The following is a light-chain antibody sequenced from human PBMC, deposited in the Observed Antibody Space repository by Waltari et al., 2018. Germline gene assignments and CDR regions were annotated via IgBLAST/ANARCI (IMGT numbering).Light chain of an antibody. Sequence: DTQMTQSPSSLSASVGDRVTITCRPSKGISNYLAWYQQKPGKVPKLLIYAASTLQSGVPSRFSGSGSGTDFTLTISSLQPEDVATYYCQKYTSAPLTFGGGTKVEIK. J-gene: IGKJ4*01. CDR1: KGISNY. V-gene: IGKV1-27*01. CDR3: QKYTSAPLT. CDR2: AAS.